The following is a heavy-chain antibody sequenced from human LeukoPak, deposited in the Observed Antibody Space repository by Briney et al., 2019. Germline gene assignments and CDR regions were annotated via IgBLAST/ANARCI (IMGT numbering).Heavy chain of an antibody. CDR2: ISYDGSNK. CDR3: AKELRGSGRALDY. V-gene: IGHV3-30*18. CDR1: GFTFSSYG. Sequence: QPGGSLRLSCAASGFTFSSYGMHWVRQAPGKGLEWVAVISYDGSNKYYADSVKGRFTISRDNSKNTLHLQMNSLRAEDTAVYYCAKELRGSGRALDYWGQGTLVTVSS. D-gene: IGHD3-10*01. J-gene: IGHJ4*02.